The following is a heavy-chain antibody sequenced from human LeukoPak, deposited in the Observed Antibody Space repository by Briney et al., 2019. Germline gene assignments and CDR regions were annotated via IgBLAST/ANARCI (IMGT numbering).Heavy chain of an antibody. CDR1: GFTFSSYS. D-gene: IGHD3-3*01. CDR2: ISSSSYI. CDR3: ARDSYDFWSGPFDY. Sequence: TGGSLRLSCAASGFTFSSYSMNWVRQAPGKGLEWVSSISSSSYIYYADSVKGRFTISRDNAKNSLYLQMNSLRAEDTAVYYCARDSYDFWSGPFDYWGQGTLVTVSS. V-gene: IGHV3-21*01. J-gene: IGHJ4*02.